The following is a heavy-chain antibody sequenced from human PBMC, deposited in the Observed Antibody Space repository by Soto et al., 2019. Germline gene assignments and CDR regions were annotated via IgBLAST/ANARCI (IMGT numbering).Heavy chain of an antibody. D-gene: IGHD3-10*01. CDR3: ARLSASGSGGFDA. CDR1: GGSASSSSDH. J-gene: IGHJ3*01. V-gene: IGHV4-39*01. Sequence: SETLSLTCAVSGGSASSSSDHLGWIRQPPGKGLEWIGSISNTGSTYYGPSLKSRVTISVDTPKNQVSLRLSSVTAADTAVYYCARLSASGSGGFDAWGQGTEVTVSS. CDR2: ISNTGST.